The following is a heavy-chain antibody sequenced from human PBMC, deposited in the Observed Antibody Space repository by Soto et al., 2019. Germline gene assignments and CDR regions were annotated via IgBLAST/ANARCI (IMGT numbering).Heavy chain of an antibody. V-gene: IGHV3-74*01. CDR2: INSDGSST. J-gene: IGHJ4*02. Sequence: PGGSLRLSCAASGFTFSSYWMHWVRQAPGKGLVWVSRINSDGSSTSYADSVKGRFTISRDNAKNTLYLQMNSLRAEDTAVYYCARYITRGYYFDYWGQGTLVTVSS. D-gene: IGHD3-10*01. CDR1: GFTFSSYW. CDR3: ARYITRGYYFDY.